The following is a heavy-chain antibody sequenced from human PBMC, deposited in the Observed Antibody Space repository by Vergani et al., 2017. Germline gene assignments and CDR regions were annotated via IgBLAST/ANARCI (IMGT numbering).Heavy chain of an antibody. V-gene: IGHV3-23*04. Sequence: VQLVQSGAEVKKPGASVKVSCKASGYTFTSYAMSWVRQAPGKGLEWVSAISGSGGSTYYADSVKGRFTISRDNSKNTLYLQMNSLRAEDTAVYYCAKAFSYSSSWYDPVGATSGSYWGQGTLVTVSS. D-gene: IGHD6-13*01. CDR1: GYTFTSYA. J-gene: IGHJ4*02. CDR3: AKAFSYSSSWYDPVGATSGSY. CDR2: ISGSGGST.